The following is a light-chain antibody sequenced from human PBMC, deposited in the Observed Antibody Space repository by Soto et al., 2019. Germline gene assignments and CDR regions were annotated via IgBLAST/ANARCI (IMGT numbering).Light chain of an antibody. Sequence: QSALTQPPSASGTPGQRVTISCSGSSSNIGKNTVNWYQQLPGTAPQLLIFRNNQRPSGVPDRFSGSKSGTSASLTISGLQFDDEADYYCAAWDDGLIGSVAFGGGTKVTVL. J-gene: IGLJ2*01. CDR3: AAWDDGLIGSVA. CDR2: RNN. V-gene: IGLV1-44*01. CDR1: SSNIGKNT.